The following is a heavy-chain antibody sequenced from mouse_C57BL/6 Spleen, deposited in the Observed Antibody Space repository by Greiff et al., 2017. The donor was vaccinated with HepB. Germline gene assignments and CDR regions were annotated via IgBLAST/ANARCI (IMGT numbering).Heavy chain of an antibody. CDR3: THYSNYLYAMDY. Sequence: EVQLQQSGAELVRPGASVKLSCTASGFNIKDDYMHWVKQRPEQGLEWIGWIDPENGDTEYASKFQGKATITADTSSNTAYLQLSSLTSEDTAVYYCTHYSNYLYAMDYWGQGTSVTVSS. V-gene: IGHV14-4*01. CDR2: IDPENGDT. CDR1: GFNIKDDY. J-gene: IGHJ4*01. D-gene: IGHD2-5*01.